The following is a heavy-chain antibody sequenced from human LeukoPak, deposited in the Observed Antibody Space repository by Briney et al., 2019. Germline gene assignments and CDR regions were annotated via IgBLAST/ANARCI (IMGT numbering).Heavy chain of an antibody. J-gene: IGHJ4*02. V-gene: IGHV3-23*01. CDR1: GFTFSSYA. D-gene: IGHD6-13*01. Sequence: PGGSLRLSCAASGFTFSSYAMSWVRQAPGKGLEWVSAISGSGGSTYYADSVKGRFTISRDNSKNTLYLQMNSLRAEDTAVYYCARLIAAADTYYFDYWGQGTLVTVSS. CDR2: ISGSGGST. CDR3: ARLIAAADTYYFDY.